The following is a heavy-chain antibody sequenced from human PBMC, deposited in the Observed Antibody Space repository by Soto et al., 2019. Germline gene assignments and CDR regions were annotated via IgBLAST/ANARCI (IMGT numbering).Heavy chain of an antibody. CDR1: GFNFSPYW. Sequence: GGSLRLSCAASGFNFSPYWMHWVRQVPGKGLEWISHIGGGGSVTIYADSVKGRFTISRDNPKNTLYLEVNSLRAEDTAVYYCAREYSRSWPRHDAFDIWGQGTMVTVSS. CDR3: AREYSRSWPRHDAFDI. J-gene: IGHJ3*02. V-gene: IGHV3-74*01. CDR2: IGGGGSVT. D-gene: IGHD6-13*01.